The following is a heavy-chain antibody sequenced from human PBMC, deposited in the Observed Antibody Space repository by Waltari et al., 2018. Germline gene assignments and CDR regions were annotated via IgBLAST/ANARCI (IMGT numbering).Heavy chain of an antibody. Sequence: QVQLQESGPGLVKPSQTLSLTCTVSGGSISSGSYYWSWIRQSAGKGLEWIGRMYTSGSANYSPSLKRRVTISVDTSKNQFSLKLSSVTAADTAVYYCARERRYNWNYAYYYGMDVWGQGTTVTVSS. D-gene: IGHD1-7*01. CDR1: GGSISSGSYY. V-gene: IGHV4-61*02. CDR3: ARERRYNWNYAYYYGMDV. CDR2: MYTSGSA. J-gene: IGHJ6*02.